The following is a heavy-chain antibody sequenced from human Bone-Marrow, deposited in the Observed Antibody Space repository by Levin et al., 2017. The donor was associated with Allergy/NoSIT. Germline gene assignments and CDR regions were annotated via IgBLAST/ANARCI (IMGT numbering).Heavy chain of an antibody. CDR2: IWYDGSNK. CDR3: ARDLEVTNYNYGMDV. CDR1: RFLFSSYG. D-gene: IGHD3-22*01. V-gene: IGHV3-33*01. J-gene: IGHJ6*02. Sequence: GGSLRLSCTVSRFLFSSYGMHWVRQAPGKGLEWVAVIWYDGSNKYYADSVKGRFTISRDNSQNTLYLQMNTLRAEDTAVYYCARDLEVTNYNYGMDVWGQGTTVTVSS.